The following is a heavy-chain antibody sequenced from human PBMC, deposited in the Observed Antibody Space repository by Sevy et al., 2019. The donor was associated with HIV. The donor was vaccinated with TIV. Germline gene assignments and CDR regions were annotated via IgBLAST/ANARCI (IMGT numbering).Heavy chain of an antibody. Sequence: GGSLRLSCAASGFTFSGYAMSWVRQAPGKGLEWVSAISGSGGSTYYADSVKGRFTISRDNSKNTLYLQMNSLRAEDTAVYYCAKESGGDRGRGVVPAAMRYFDYWGQGTLVTVSS. CDR3: AKESGGDRGRGVVPAAMRYFDY. V-gene: IGHV3-23*01. CDR1: GFTFSGYA. D-gene: IGHD2-2*01. J-gene: IGHJ4*02. CDR2: ISGSGGST.